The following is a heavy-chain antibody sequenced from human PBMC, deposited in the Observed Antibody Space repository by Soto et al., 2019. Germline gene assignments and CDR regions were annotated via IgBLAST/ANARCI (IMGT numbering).Heavy chain of an antibody. V-gene: IGHV1-69*08. CDR1: GGTFSSYT. CDR3: ARDPPIRYSGYDLPDY. CDR2: IIPILGIA. Sequence: QVQLVQSGAEVKKPGSSVKVSCKASGGTFSSYTISWVRQAPGQGLEWMGRIIPILGIANYAQKFQGRVTITADKSTSTSYMDLSSLRSEDTAVYYCARDPPIRYSGYDLPDYWGQGTLVTVSS. J-gene: IGHJ4*02. D-gene: IGHD5-12*01.